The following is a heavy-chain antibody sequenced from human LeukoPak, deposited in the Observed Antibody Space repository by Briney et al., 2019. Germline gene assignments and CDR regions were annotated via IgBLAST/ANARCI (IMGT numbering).Heavy chain of an antibody. CDR3: ARDRIAAAQNFDY. CDR1: GFTFSSYS. V-gene: IGHV3-21*01. D-gene: IGHD6-13*01. J-gene: IGHJ4*02. CDR2: ISSSSSYI. Sequence: PGGSLRLSCAASGFTFSSYSMNWVRQAPGKGLDWVSSISSSSSYIYYADSVKGRFTISRDNAKNSLYLQMNSLRAEDTAVYYCARDRIAAAQNFDYWGQGTLVTVSS.